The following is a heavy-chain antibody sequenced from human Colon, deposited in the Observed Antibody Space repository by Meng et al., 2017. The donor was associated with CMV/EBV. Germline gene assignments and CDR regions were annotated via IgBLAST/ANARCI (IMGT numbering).Heavy chain of an antibody. Sequence: GESLKISCVTSGFSFSTYTMNWVRRAPGKGLEWVASISWSSTYIFYSDSVKGRFTISRDNAKNSLYLQMNSLRAEDTAVYYCARDLAVFGVVTENYWGQGTLVTVSS. CDR1: GFSFSTYT. D-gene: IGHD3-3*01. CDR3: ARDLAVFGVVTENY. V-gene: IGHV3-21*01. J-gene: IGHJ4*02. CDR2: ISWSSTYI.